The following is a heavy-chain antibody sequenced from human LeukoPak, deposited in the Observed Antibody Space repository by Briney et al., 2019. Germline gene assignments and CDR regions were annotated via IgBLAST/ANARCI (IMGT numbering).Heavy chain of an antibody. J-gene: IGHJ4*02. CDR2: ISGSGGST. V-gene: IGHV3-23*01. Sequence: GGSLRLSCAASGFTVSSNYMSWVRQAPGKGLEWVSAISGSGGSTSYADSVKGRFTISRDNSKKTLYLQMKSLRAEDTAVYYCAKDPGGYGDYLDYWGQGTLVTVSS. D-gene: IGHD4-17*01. CDR1: GFTVSSNY. CDR3: AKDPGGYGDYLDY.